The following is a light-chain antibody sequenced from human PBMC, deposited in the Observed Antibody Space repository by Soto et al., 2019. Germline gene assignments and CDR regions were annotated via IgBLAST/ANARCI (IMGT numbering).Light chain of an antibody. Sequence: EIVLTQSPGTLSLSPGERATLSCRASQSVSRNYLAWYQQKPGQAPRLLIYGASNKATDIPERFTGGGSATDLTLNIRRLEPEDFAVYYCQKYGTSPPLTFGGGTKVEIK. CDR2: GAS. V-gene: IGKV3-20*01. CDR3: QKYGTSPPLT. CDR1: QSVSRNY. J-gene: IGKJ4*01.